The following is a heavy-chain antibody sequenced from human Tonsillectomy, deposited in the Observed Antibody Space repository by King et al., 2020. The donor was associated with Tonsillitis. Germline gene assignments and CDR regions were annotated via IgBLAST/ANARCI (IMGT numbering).Heavy chain of an antibody. D-gene: IGHD3-3*01. Sequence: VQLQESGPGLVKPSETLSLTCTVSGGSISSYYWSWIRQPPGKGLEWIGYIYYSGSTNYNPSLKSRVTISVDTSKNQFSLKLSSVTAADTAVYYCARASPPGYDFWSPLRDDAFDIWGQGTMVTVSS. CDR2: IYYSGST. CDR3: ARASPPGYDFWSPLRDDAFDI. V-gene: IGHV4-59*01. J-gene: IGHJ3*02. CDR1: GGSISSYY.